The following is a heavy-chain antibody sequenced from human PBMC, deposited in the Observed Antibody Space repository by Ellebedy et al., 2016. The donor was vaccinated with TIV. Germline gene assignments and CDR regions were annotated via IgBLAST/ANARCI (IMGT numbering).Heavy chain of an antibody. V-gene: IGHV4-39*07. CDR2: VHYSGST. Sequence: MPSETLSLTCTVSGGSVSSSTYHWGWVRQPPGKGLEWLGSVHYSGSTYYNPSPGSRFTISADPSKNQFSLNLTSVTAADPAVYYCARDPALPRGRFDPWGQGTLVTVSS. CDR3: ARDPALPRGRFDP. J-gene: IGHJ5*02. CDR1: GGSVSSSTYH.